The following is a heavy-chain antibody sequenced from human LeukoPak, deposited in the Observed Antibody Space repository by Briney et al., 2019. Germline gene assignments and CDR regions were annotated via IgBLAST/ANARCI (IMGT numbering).Heavy chain of an antibody. CDR1: GFTFNSYG. V-gene: IGHV3-7*01. CDR2: IKQDGSEK. J-gene: IGHJ6*03. D-gene: IGHD2-2*01. CDR3: ARVDIVVVPAAVIYYYYYYYMDV. Sequence: GGSLRLSCAASGFTFNSYGMHWVRQAPGKGLEWVANIKQDGSEKYYVDSVKGRFTISRDNAKNSLYLQMNSLRAEDTAVYYCARVDIVVVPAAVIYYYYYYYMDVWGKGTTVTVSS.